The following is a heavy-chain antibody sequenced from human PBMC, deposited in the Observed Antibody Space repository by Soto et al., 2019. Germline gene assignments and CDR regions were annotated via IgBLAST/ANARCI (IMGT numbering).Heavy chain of an antibody. D-gene: IGHD2-15*01. V-gene: IGHV4-31*11. CDR2: ISSGGSP. J-gene: IGHJ1*01. CDR1: DESVTSPGNY. CDR3: TLNHCAGGGCYDRDY. Sequence: LSLTCDVSDESVTSPGNYWNWIRQRPDTGLEWIGYISSGGSPFYNPSLKSRVSISLDTSKNVISLTLRSVTAADTAVYYCTLNHCAGGGCYDRDYWGRGTRVTVSS.